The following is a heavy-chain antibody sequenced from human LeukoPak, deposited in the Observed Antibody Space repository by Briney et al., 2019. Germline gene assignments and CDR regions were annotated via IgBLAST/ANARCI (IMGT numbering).Heavy chain of an antibody. D-gene: IGHD5-24*01. CDR2: MSGSGGST. V-gene: IGHV3-23*01. J-gene: IGHJ4*02. CDR1: GFTFSSYA. CDR3: AKVADGYNSPFDN. Sequence: GGSLRLSCAASGFTFSSYAMNWVRQAPGKGLEWVSSMSGSGGSTHYADPVKERFTISRDNSKNTLYLQMNSLRTEDTAIYYCAKVADGYNSPFDNWGQGTLVTVSS.